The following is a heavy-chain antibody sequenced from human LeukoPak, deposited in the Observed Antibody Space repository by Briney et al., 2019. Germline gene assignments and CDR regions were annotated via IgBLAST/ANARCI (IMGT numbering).Heavy chain of an antibody. CDR3: AKGPPADDAVDQGNFDY. CDR2: IWYDGSNK. CDR1: QFTFSSYG. J-gene: IGHJ4*02. V-gene: IGHV3-33*06. Sequence: PGRSLRLSLPALQFTFSSYGMYWVRQAPGKGLEWVAVIWYDGSNKYYADSVKGRFTISRDNSKNTLYLQMNSLRVEDTAVYYCAKGPPADDAVDQGNFDYWGQGTLVTVSS. D-gene: IGHD6-19*01.